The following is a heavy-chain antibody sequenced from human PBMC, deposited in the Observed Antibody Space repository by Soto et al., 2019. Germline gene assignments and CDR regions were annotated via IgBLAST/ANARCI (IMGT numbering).Heavy chain of an antibody. V-gene: IGHV1-69*01. CDR3: AIGITMVRGVIIESYYYYGMDV. Sequence: QVQLVQFGAEVKKPGSSVKVSCKASGGTFSSYAISWVRQAPGQGLEWMGGIIPIFGTANYAQKFQGRVTITADESTSTAYMELSSLRSEDTAVYYCAIGITMVRGVIIESYYYYGMDVWGQGTTVTVSS. CDR1: GGTFSSYA. J-gene: IGHJ6*02. CDR2: IIPIFGTA. D-gene: IGHD3-10*01.